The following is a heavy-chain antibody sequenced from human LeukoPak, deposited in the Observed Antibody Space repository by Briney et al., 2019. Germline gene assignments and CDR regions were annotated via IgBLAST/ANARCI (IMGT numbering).Heavy chain of an antibody. CDR3: ARARIAVAGPFDY. D-gene: IGHD6-19*01. CDR2: IYNGGTT. V-gene: IGHV3-53*01. Sequence: GGSLRLSCAASGFTVSSNYMSWVRQAPGKGLEWVSIIYNGGTTNYADSVKGRFTISRDNSKNTLHLQMNSLRVEDTAVYYCARARIAVAGPFDYWGQGTLVTVSS. CDR1: GFTVSSNY. J-gene: IGHJ4*02.